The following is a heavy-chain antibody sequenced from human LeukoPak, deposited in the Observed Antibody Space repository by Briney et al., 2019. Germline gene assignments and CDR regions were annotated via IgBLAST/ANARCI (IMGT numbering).Heavy chain of an antibody. CDR2: ISSSSSYI. CDR3: ARDPGIAAAGTPGDYYGMDV. Sequence: ESGGSLRLSCAASGFTFSSYSMNWVRQAPGKGLEWVSSISSSSSYIYYADSVKGRFTISRDNAKNSLYLQMNSLRAEDTAVYYCARDPGIAAAGTPGDYYGMDVWGQGTTVTVSS. D-gene: IGHD6-13*01. J-gene: IGHJ6*02. V-gene: IGHV3-21*01. CDR1: GFTFSSYS.